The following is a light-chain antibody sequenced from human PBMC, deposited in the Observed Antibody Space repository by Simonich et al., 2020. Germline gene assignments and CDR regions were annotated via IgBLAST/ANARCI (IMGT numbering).Light chain of an antibody. V-gene: IGLV4-69*01. J-gene: IGLJ2*01. CDR1: SVHSSYA. CDR2: LHSDGSH. Sequence: QLVLTQSPSASASLGASVKLTCTLSSVHSSYAIAWHQQQPEQGPRYLMKLHSDGSHSKGDGIPDRFSGSSSGAERYLTISSLQSEDEADYYCQTWGTGIAVFGGGTKLTVL. CDR3: QTWGTGIAV.